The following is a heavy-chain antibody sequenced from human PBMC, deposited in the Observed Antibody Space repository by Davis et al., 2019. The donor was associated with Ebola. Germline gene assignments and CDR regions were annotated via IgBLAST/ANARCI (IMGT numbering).Heavy chain of an antibody. V-gene: IGHV4-34*01. Sequence: PSETLSLTCAVYGGSFSGYYWSWIRQPPGKGLEWIGEINHSGSTNYNPSLKSRVTISVDTSKNQFSLKLSSVTAAETAVYYCASWYRGGVYYYYGMDVWGQGTTVTVSS. D-gene: IGHD1-26*01. CDR1: GGSFSGYY. CDR2: INHSGST. CDR3: ASWYRGGVYYYYGMDV. J-gene: IGHJ6*02.